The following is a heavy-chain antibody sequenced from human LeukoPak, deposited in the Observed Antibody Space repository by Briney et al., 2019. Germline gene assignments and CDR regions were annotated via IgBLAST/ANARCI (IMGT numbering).Heavy chain of an antibody. V-gene: IGHV3-7*01. D-gene: IGHD3-3*01. Sequence: GGSLRLSCAASGFTFKNSWMSWVRQAPRKGLEWVANIKQDGGEKYYVDSVKGRFTISRDDAKTSVYLQMNSLRAEDTAVYYCAKEKYYDFWSGYWNYFDYWGQGTLVTVSS. CDR1: GFTFKNSW. J-gene: IGHJ4*02. CDR3: AKEKYYDFWSGYWNYFDY. CDR2: IKQDGGEK.